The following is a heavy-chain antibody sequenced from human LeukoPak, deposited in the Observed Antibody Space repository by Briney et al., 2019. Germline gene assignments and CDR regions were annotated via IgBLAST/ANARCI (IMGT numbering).Heavy chain of an antibody. Sequence: GGSLRLSCAASGFTVSSNYMSWVRQAPGKGLEWVSVIFDGNATYYADSVRGRFTVSRDTSKNTLNLQMNGLRAEDAAIYYCARDRGSSWPFDFWGQGTLVTVSS. D-gene: IGHD6-13*01. V-gene: IGHV3-53*01. J-gene: IGHJ4*02. CDR1: GFTVSSNY. CDR2: IFDGNAT. CDR3: ARDRGSSWPFDF.